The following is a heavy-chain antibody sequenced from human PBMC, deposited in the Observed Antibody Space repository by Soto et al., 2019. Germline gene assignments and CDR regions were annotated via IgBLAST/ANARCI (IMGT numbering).Heavy chain of an antibody. CDR2: ISGSGGST. CDR1: GFTFSSYA. J-gene: IGHJ4*02. D-gene: IGHD4-17*01. V-gene: IGHV3-23*01. Sequence: PGGSLRLSCAASGFTFSSYAMSWVRQAPGKGLEWVSAISGSGGSTYYADSVKGRFTISRDNSKNTLYLQMNSLRAEDTAVYYCAKSELDYGGYAYFDYWGQGTLVTVSS. CDR3: AKSELDYGGYAYFDY.